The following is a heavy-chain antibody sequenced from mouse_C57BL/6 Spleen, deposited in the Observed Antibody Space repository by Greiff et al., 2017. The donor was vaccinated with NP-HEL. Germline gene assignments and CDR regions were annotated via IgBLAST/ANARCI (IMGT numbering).Heavy chain of an antibody. Sequence: DVMLVESGGGLVQPKGSLKLSCAASGFSFNTYAMNWVRQAPGKGLEWVARIRSKSNNYATYYADSVKDRFTISRDDSESMLYLQMNNLKTEDTAMYYCVRRWLPSYAMDYWGQGTSVTVSS. D-gene: IGHD2-3*01. CDR2: IRSKSNNYAT. CDR1: GFSFNTYA. CDR3: VRRWLPSYAMDY. J-gene: IGHJ4*01. V-gene: IGHV10-1*01.